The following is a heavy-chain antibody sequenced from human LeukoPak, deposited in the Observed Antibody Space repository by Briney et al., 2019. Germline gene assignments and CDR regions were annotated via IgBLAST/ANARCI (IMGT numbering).Heavy chain of an antibody. D-gene: IGHD6-13*01. J-gene: IGHJ4*02. CDR2: IYYSGST. V-gene: IGHV4-39*01. Sequence: SETLSLTCTVSGGSISSSSYYWGWIRQPPGKGLEWIGSIYYSGSTYYNPSLKSRVTISVDTSKNQFSLKLSSVTAADTAVYYCASSGYSCSWSPHYFDYWGQGTLVTVSS. CDR3: ASSGYSCSWSPHYFDY. CDR1: GGSISSSSYY.